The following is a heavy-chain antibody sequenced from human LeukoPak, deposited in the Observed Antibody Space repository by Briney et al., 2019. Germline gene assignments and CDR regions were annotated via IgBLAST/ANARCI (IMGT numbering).Heavy chain of an antibody. D-gene: IGHD6-13*01. J-gene: IGHJ4*02. V-gene: IGHV3-23*01. CDR2: ISGSGGST. CDR3: AKTKRGSSSWYYFDY. CDR1: GFTFSSYG. Sequence: GGSLGLSCAASGFTFSSYGMSWVRQAPGKGLEWVSAISGSGGSTYYADSVKGRFTISRDNSKNTLYLQMNSLRAEDTAVYYCAKTKRGSSSWYYFDYWGQGTLVTVSS.